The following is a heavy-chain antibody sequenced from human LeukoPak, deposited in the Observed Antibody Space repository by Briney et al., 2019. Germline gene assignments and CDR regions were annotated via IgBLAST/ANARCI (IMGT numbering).Heavy chain of an antibody. J-gene: IGHJ6*03. CDR1: GGSISSYY. CDR3: ARSPTPGGSYLLGSYYYMDV. D-gene: IGHD1-26*01. Sequence: SETLSLTCTVSGGSISSYYWCWIRQPAGKGLEWIGRIYTSGSTNYNPSLKSRVTMSVDTSKNQFSLRLRSVTAADTAVYYCARSPTPGGSYLLGSYYYMDVWGKGTTVTVSS. CDR2: IYTSGST. V-gene: IGHV4-4*07.